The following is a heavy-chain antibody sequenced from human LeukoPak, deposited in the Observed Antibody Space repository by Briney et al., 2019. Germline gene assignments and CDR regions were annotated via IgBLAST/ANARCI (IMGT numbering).Heavy chain of an antibody. Sequence: PGGSLILSCAASGFTFSSYSMNWVRQAPGKGLEWVSSISSSSSYINYADSVKGRFTISRDNAKNSLYLQMNSLRAEDTAVYYCARATDGDYVPYWGQGTLVTVSS. CDR3: ARATDGDYVPY. J-gene: IGHJ4*02. CDR2: ISSSSSYI. CDR1: GFTFSSYS. D-gene: IGHD4-17*01. V-gene: IGHV3-21*01.